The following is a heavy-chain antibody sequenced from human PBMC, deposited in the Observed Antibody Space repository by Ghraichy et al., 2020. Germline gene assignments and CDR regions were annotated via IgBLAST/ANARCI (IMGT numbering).Heavy chain of an antibody. Sequence: GGSLRLSCAASGFTFSSYAMSWVRQVPGKGLEWVSGISGSGGSTYYADSVKGRFTISRDNSKNTVVLQMNSLRAEDTAVYYCAKDREAYCSGGSCQQFAYSGKGALVTVP. J-gene: IGHJ4*02. CDR3: AKDREAYCSGGSCQQFAY. CDR2: ISGSGGST. CDR1: GFTFSSYA. D-gene: IGHD2-15*01. V-gene: IGHV3-23*01.